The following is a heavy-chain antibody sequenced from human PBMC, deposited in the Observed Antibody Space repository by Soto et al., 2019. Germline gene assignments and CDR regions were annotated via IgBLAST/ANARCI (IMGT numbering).Heavy chain of an antibody. D-gene: IGHD3-3*01. Sequence: QVQLQESGPGLVKPSQTLSLTCTVSGGSITSGGYFWSWIRQHPGKGLEWIGYIYYSGSTYYEPSLKSRVTISIDTSNNQLSLTLTSVTAADTAIYYCARGEWYSFESWGPGTLVTVSS. CDR1: GGSITSGGYF. V-gene: IGHV4-31*03. J-gene: IGHJ4*02. CDR2: IYYSGST. CDR3: ARGEWYSFES.